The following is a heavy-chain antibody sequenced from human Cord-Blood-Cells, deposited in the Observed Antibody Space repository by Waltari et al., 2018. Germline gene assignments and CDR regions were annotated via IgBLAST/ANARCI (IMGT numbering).Heavy chain of an antibody. Sequence: QVQLQESGPGLVKPSQTLSLTCTVSGGSISSGGYYWSWIRQHAGKGLEWIGYMYYSGSTDYNPSLKSRVTISVDTSKNQFSLKLSSVTAADTAVYYCARERITMVQGVIDYWGQGTLVTVSS. CDR2: MYYSGST. V-gene: IGHV4-31*03. CDR3: ARERITMVQGVIDY. J-gene: IGHJ4*02. CDR1: GGSISSGGYY. D-gene: IGHD3-10*01.